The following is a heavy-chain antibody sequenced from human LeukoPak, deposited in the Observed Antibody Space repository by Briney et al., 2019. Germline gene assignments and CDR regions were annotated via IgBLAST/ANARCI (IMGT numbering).Heavy chain of an antibody. Sequence: GGSLRLSCAASGYTFSNYAMNWVRQAPGKGLEWVSAISGSGDTTHYTDSVKGRFTISRDNSKNTLHLQMNSLRAEDTAVYYCAKDKGTTVTTILDYWGQGTLVTVSS. CDR2: ISGSGDTT. CDR3: AKDKGTTVTTILDY. CDR1: GYTFSNYA. J-gene: IGHJ4*02. V-gene: IGHV3-23*01. D-gene: IGHD4-17*01.